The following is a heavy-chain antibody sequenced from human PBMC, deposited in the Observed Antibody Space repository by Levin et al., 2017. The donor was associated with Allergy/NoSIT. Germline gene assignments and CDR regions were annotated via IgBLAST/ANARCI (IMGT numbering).Heavy chain of an antibody. V-gene: IGHV3-15*01. Sequence: LSLPCAASGFTFSNAWMSWVRQAPGKGLEWVGRVKSKRDGGTTDYAAPVKGRFTISRDDSKTTLYLQMNSLKTEDTAVYYCTTGPSSSLGRTFEIWGQGTMVTVSS. CDR3: TTGPSSSLGRTFEI. CDR2: VKSKRDGGTT. J-gene: IGHJ3*02. D-gene: IGHD6-13*01. CDR1: GFTFSNAW.